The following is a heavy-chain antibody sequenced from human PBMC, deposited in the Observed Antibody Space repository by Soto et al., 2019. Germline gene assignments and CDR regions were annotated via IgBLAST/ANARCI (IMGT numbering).Heavy chain of an antibody. D-gene: IGHD3-22*01. J-gene: IGHJ3*02. CDR2: IWYDGSNK. V-gene: IGHV3-33*01. CDR3: ARGYQSYYYDSSGYYYGPAFDI. Sequence: GGSLRLSCAASGFTFSSYGMHWVRQAPGKGLEWVAVIWYDGSNKYYADSVKGRFTTSRDNSKNTLYLQMNSMRAEDTAVYYCARGYQSYYYDSSGYYYGPAFDIWGQGTMVT. CDR1: GFTFSSYG.